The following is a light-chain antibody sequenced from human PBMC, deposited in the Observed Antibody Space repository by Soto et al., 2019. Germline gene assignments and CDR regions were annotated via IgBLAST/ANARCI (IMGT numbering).Light chain of an antibody. CDR3: SSYTSSSNYV. CDR1: SSDVGGYNY. J-gene: IGLJ1*01. V-gene: IGLV2-14*01. CDR2: EVS. Sequence: QSVLAQAASVFGSPGQSITISCTGASSDVGGYNYVSWYQQHPGKAPKLMIYEVSNRPSGVSNRFSGSKSGNTASLTISGLQAEDEADYYCSSYTSSSNYVFGTWTKVTVL.